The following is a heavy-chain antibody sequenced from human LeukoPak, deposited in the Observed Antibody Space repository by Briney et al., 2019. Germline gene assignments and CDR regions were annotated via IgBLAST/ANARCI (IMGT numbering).Heavy chain of an antibody. CDR3: ARLSQTPDYYTLGGYYYLGY. Sequence: PGASVKVSCKASRYTFTSYDINWVREAAGHGLEWMGWMNPNTDRTDYAQKFQGRITITRDTSINTAYMELTNLRSEDTAIYYCARLSQTPDYYTLGGYYYLGYWGQGTPVTVSS. D-gene: IGHD3-10*01. J-gene: IGHJ4*02. CDR2: MNPNTDRT. CDR1: RYTFTSYD. V-gene: IGHV1-8*01.